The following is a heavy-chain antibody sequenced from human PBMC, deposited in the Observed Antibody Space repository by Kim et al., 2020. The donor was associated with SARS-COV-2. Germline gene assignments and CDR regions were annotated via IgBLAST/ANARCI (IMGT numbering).Heavy chain of an antibody. Sequence: ASVKVSCKASGYTFTSYGISWVRQAPGQGLEWMGWISAYNGNTNYAQKLQGRVTMTTDTSTSTAYMELRSLRSDDTAVYYCARGPTHLGVGATVVDYWGQGTLVTVSS. J-gene: IGHJ4*02. CDR1: GYTFTSYG. V-gene: IGHV1-18*01. D-gene: IGHD1-26*01. CDR3: ARGPTHLGVGATVVDY. CDR2: ISAYNGNT.